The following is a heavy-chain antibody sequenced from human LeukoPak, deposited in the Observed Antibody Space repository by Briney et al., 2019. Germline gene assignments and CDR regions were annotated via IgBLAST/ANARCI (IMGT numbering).Heavy chain of an antibody. J-gene: IGHJ4*02. Sequence: GGSLRLSCAASGFTVSSNYMNWVRQAPGKGLEWVSIIYSGGNTHYADSEKGRFTISRDNSQNTLYLQMNSLRPEDTAVYYCARLLYYYDSSIYQRYFDYWGQGTLVTVSS. CDR3: ARLLYYYDSSIYQRYFDY. CDR1: GFTVSSNY. D-gene: IGHD3-22*01. V-gene: IGHV3-53*01. CDR2: IYSGGNT.